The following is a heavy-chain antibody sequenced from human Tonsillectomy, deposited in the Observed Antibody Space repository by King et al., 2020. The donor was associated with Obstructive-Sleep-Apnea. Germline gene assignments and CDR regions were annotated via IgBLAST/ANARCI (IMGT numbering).Heavy chain of an antibody. V-gene: IGHV3-74*01. D-gene: IGHD3-10*02. J-gene: IGHJ6*02. Sequence: VQLVESGGGLVQPGGSLRLSCAASGFTFSRYCMHWVRQAPGKGLVWVSRINSDGSSTSYADSVRGRFTISRDNAKNTLFLQINSLRAEDTAVYYCTRDPSGLFGSSMWGFDYYYGLDVWGQGTTVTVSS. CDR1: GFTFSRYC. CDR3: TRDPSGLFGSSMWGFDYYYGLDV. CDR2: INSDGSST.